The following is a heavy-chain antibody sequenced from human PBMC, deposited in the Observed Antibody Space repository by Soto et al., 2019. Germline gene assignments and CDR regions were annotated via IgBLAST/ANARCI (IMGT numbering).Heavy chain of an antibody. CDR3: ARAYRPYPTRLDY. V-gene: IGHV4-39*02. Sequence: KPSETLSLTCTVSGGSISSLGYQWVWIRQSPGKGLEWMGSIDYTGDTYYSPSFKSRLTLSPDTSKNHLSLQLSSVTASDAAVYYCARAYRPYPTRLDYWGQGSLVTVSS. CDR2: IDYTGDT. D-gene: IGHD3-16*02. CDR1: GGSISSLGYQ. J-gene: IGHJ4*02.